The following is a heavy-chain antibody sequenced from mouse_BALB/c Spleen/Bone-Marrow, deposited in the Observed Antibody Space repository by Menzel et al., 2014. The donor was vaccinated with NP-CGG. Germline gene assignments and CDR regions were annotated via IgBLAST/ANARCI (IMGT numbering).Heavy chain of an antibody. J-gene: IGHJ2*01. D-gene: IGHD2-1*01. CDR1: GFDFSRYW. CDR2: INPDSSTI. Sequence: EVQRVESGGGLVQPGGSLKLSCAASGFDFSRYWMSWVRQAPGKGLEWIGEINPDSSTINYTPSLKDKFIIPRDNAKNTLYLQMSKGRSEDTALYYCARQGYYGKGDYWSQGTTLTVFS. V-gene: IGHV4-1*02. CDR3: ARQGYYGKGDY.